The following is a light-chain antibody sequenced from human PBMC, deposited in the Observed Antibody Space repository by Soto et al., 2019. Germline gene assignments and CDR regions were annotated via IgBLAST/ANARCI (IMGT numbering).Light chain of an antibody. CDR3: QQYNNWQGT. Sequence: EIVLTQSPGTLSVSPGERATLSCRASQSVSSKLAWYQQKPGQAPRLIFYGASTGATGIPARFSGSGSETEFTLSISSLQSEDFAVYYCQQYNNWQGTFGQGTKVEIK. CDR2: GAS. CDR1: QSVSSK. J-gene: IGKJ1*01. V-gene: IGKV3-15*01.